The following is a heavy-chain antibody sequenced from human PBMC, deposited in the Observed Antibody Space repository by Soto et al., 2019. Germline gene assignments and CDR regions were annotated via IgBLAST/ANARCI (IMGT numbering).Heavy chain of an antibody. D-gene: IGHD3-10*01. J-gene: IGHJ4*02. V-gene: IGHV1-18*04. CDR2: ISGYNGKT. CDR3: ARDKMIDDYGLGTYGD. CDR1: VDFINNFG. Sequence: VTVPCKTSVDFINNFGVIWVRPAHRQGLEWMGWISGYNGKTKYVQTLQGRVTMTADTSTSTVYLELRGLRPDDTAVYFCARDKMIDDYGLGTYGDWGQGTKVTLSS.